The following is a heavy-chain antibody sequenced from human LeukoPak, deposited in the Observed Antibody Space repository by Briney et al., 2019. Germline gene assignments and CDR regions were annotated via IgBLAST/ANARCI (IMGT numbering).Heavy chain of an antibody. CDR1: GYSFTSYW. CDR3: ASTPIQYISNDAFDI. CDR2: IYPGDSDT. Sequence: GESLKISCKGSGYSFTSYWIGWVRQMPGKGLEWMGIIYPGDSDTRYSPSFQGQVTISADKSISTAYLQWSSLKASDTAMYYCASTPIQYISNDAFDIWGQGTMVTVSS. J-gene: IGHJ3*02. V-gene: IGHV5-51*01. D-gene: IGHD3-9*01.